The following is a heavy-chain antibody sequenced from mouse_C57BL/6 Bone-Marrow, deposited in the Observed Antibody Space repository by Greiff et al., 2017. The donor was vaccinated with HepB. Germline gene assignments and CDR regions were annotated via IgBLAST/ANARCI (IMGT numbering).Heavy chain of an antibody. D-gene: IGHD1-1*01. CDR3: ARHYYGSYYAMDY. Sequence: EVQRVESGGGLVQPGGSLKLSCAASGFTFSDYYMYWVRQTPEKRLEWVAYISNGGGSTYYPDTVKGRFTISRDNAKNTLYLQMSRLKSEDTAMYYCARHYYGSYYAMDYWGQGTSVTVSS. CDR1: GFTFSDYY. CDR2: ISNGGGST. J-gene: IGHJ4*01. V-gene: IGHV5-12*01.